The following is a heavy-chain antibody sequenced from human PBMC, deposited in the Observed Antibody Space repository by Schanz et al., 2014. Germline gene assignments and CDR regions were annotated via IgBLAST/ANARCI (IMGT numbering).Heavy chain of an antibody. V-gene: IGHV3-7*02. Sequence: EVQLLESGGGLVQPGGSLRLSCSASGFNFSSYSLNWVRQAPGKGSEWVANIKHDGSVKDYVDSVEGRFTISRDNAKRSLFLQMNSLRVEDTAVYFCVSQTGSPNYWGQGTLVTVSS. CDR1: GFNFSSYS. CDR3: VSQTGSPNY. J-gene: IGHJ4*02. D-gene: IGHD6-13*01. CDR2: IKHDGSVK.